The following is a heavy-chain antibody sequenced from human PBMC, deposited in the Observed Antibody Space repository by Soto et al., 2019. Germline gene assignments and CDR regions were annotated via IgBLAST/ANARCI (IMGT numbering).Heavy chain of an antibody. J-gene: IGHJ5*02. CDR2: IKQDGTDK. CDR1: GFTFSTYW. D-gene: IGHD3-10*01. Sequence: EVQLVESGGGLVQPGGSLRRSCAASGFTFSTYWMTWLRQAPGKGLECVANIKQDGTDKYYVDSVKGRFTISRDNAKNSLYLQMNSLRAEDTAVYYCARQTRAPESWGQGTLVTVSS. CDR3: ARQTRAPES. V-gene: IGHV3-7*03.